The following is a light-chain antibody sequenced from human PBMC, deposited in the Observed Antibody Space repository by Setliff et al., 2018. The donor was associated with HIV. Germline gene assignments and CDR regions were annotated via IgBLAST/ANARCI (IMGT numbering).Light chain of an antibody. V-gene: IGLV1-44*01. CDR3: AAWGDSLKGWV. CDR1: TSNIGHNT. Sequence: QSVLTQSPSASGTPGQGVTISCSGSTSNIGHNTVNWYQQLPGTAPKLLIHSNIERPSGVPERFSGSKSGTSASLAISGLQPEDEAYYYCAAWGDSLKGWVFGGGTKVTVL. CDR2: SNI. J-gene: IGLJ3*02.